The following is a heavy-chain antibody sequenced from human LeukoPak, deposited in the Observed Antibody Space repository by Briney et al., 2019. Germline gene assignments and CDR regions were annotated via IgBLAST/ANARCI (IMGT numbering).Heavy chain of an antibody. CDR3: ARDGLAGSLITH. CDR1: GFTFSIYS. D-gene: IGHD3-10*01. V-gene: IGHV3-21*01. Sequence: GGSLRLSCAASGFTFSIYSMNWVRQAPGKGLEWVSSIRSSNDYIYYADSVKGRFTISRDNAKNSLYLQMNSLRAEDTAVYYCARDGLAGSLITHWGQGTLVTVSS. CDR2: IRSSNDYI. J-gene: IGHJ4*02.